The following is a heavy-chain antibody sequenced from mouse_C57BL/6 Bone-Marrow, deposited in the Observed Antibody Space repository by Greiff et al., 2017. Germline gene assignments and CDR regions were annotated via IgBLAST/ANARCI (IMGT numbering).Heavy chain of an antibody. CDR3: TRGGCYDDDGWYFDV. CDR1: GYTFTSYW. D-gene: IGHD2-4*01. CDR2: IYPGNSDP. Sequence: VQLKQSGPVLARPGASVKMSCKTSGYTFTSYWMHWVKQRPGQGLEWIGAIYPGNSDPSYNQKFKGKAKLTAVTSASTAYMELSSLTNEDSAVYYCTRGGCYDDDGWYFDVWGTGTTVTVSS. J-gene: IGHJ1*03. V-gene: IGHV1-5*01.